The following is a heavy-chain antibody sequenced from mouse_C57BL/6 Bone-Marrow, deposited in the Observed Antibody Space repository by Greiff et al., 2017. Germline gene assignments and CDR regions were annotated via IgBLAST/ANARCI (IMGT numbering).Heavy chain of an antibody. CDR2: NYPGAGDT. J-gene: IGHJ4*01. D-gene: IGHD3-2*02. V-gene: IGHV1-80*01. CDR1: GYAFSSYW. Sequence: VKLQESGAELVKPGASVKISCKVSGYAFSSYWMNWVKQRPGKGPEWIGQNYPGAGDTKYNGKFKGKATLTADKSSSTAYMQLSSLSSEDSAVYFCARWRVGYGANYAMDYWGQGASVTVSS. CDR3: ARWRVGYGANYAMDY.